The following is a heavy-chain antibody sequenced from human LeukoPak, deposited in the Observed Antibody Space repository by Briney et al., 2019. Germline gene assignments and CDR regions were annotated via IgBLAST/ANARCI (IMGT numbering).Heavy chain of an antibody. CDR1: GFTFSSYG. CDR3: AKVHPYYDILTPIDY. Sequence: PGGSLRLSCAASGFTFSSYGMHWVRQAPGKGLEWVAVISYDGSNKYYADSVKGRFTISRDNSKNTLYLQMNSLRAEVTAVYYCAKVHPYYDILTPIDYWGQGTLVTVSS. J-gene: IGHJ4*02. V-gene: IGHV3-30*18. D-gene: IGHD3-9*01. CDR2: ISYDGSNK.